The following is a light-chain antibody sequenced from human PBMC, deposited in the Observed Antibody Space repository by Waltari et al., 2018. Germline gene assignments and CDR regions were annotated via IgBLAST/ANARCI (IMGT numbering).Light chain of an antibody. V-gene: IGKV3-20*01. CDR3: QRYGSSPWT. J-gene: IGKJ1*01. Sequence: EIVFTQSPGTLSLSPGERATLSCRASQSVTSNLLAWYQQKPGQAPRLLIYEASIRAIGIPERFSGSGSGTDFTLTISRLEPEDFAVYYCQRYGSSPWTFGQETKVDIK. CDR1: QSVTSNL. CDR2: EAS.